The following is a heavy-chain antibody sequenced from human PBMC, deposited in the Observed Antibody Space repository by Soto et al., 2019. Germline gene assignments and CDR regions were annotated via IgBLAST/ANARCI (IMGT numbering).Heavy chain of an antibody. D-gene: IGHD2-21*02. J-gene: IGHJ4*02. CDR3: ARQRTTVVTQAYFDH. CDR2: IYYSGRT. Sequence: PSETLSLTCIVSGESISSSSYYWVWIRQPPGKGLEWIGSIYYSGRTYYNPSFKSRVTISIDTSKNQFSLKLSSVTAKDKAVYYCARQRTTVVTQAYFDHWGQGALVTVSS. V-gene: IGHV4-39*01. CDR1: GESISSSSYY.